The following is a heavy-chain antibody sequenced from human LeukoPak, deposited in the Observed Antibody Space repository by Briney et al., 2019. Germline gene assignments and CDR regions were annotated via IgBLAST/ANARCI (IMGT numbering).Heavy chain of an antibody. V-gene: IGHV3-73*01. J-gene: IGHJ5*02. D-gene: IGHD3-10*01. CDR3: TKGFGEPNWFDP. CDR2: IRSKANSYAT. Sequence: GGSLKLSCAASGFTFSGSAMHWVRQASGKGLEWVGRIRSKANSYATAYAASVKGRFTISRDDSKNTAYLQMNSLKTEDTAVYYCTKGFGEPNWFDPWGQGTLVTVSS. CDR1: GFTFSGSA.